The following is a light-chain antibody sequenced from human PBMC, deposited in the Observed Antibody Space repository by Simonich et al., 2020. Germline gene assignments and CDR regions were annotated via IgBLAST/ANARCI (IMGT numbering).Light chain of an antibody. CDR1: QSVLYSSNNKNY. CDR3: QQYYSTPPIT. J-gene: IGKJ3*01. Sequence: DIVMTQSPDSLSVSLGERATINCKSSQSVLYSSNNKNYLAWYQQKPGPPPKLLIYWASTRESGVPDRVSGSGSGTEFTLTISSLQAEDVAVYYCQQYYSTPPITFGPGTKVDIK. V-gene: IGKV4-1*01. CDR2: WAS.